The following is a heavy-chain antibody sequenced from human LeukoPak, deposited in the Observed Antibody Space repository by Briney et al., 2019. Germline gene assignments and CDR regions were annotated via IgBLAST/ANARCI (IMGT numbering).Heavy chain of an antibody. J-gene: IGHJ4*02. CDR2: IEDRGNT. CDR1: GGSISSNW. D-gene: IGHD3-10*01. CDR3: AGAGTYYLDN. V-gene: IGHV4-4*02. Sequence: SETLSLTCAVSGGSISSNWWSWVRQPPGKGLEWIGEIEDRGNTNYNPSLKSRVAISVDKSKNQFSLKLSSLTAADTAVYYCAGAGTYYLDNWGQGTLVTISS.